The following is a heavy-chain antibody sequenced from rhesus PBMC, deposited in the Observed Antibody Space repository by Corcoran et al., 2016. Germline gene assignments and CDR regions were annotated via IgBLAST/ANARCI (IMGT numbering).Heavy chain of an antibody. J-gene: IGHJ4*01. CDR3: ARPVYSNYVMGLDY. CDR1: GGSLSSYC. D-gene: IGHD4-23*01. CDR2: INCTSGRT. V-gene: IGHV4-80*01. Sequence: QVQLQESGPGLVKPSETLSLTCAVSGGSLSSYCWIWIPPPTEMGVEWIRAINCTSGRTNYNPSIKSRVTISKVASKNQFSLKLSSATAADTAVYYCARPVYSNYVMGLDYWGKGVLVTVSS.